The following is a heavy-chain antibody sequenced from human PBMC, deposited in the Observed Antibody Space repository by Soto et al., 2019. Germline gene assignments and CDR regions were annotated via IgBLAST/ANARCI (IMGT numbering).Heavy chain of an antibody. V-gene: IGHV1-18*01. Sequence: QVHLMQSGAEVKSPGASVRVSCKASGYTFSSYGVSWVRQAPGQGLEFMGWISAYNGHTNYAQKFQGRVTMTTDTSTSTADMELRSLRSADTAVYFCARGDFGDYGPPLDHWGQGTLVTVAA. CDR3: ARGDFGDYGPPLDH. CDR2: ISAYNGHT. D-gene: IGHD4-17*01. J-gene: IGHJ4*02. CDR1: GYTFSSYG.